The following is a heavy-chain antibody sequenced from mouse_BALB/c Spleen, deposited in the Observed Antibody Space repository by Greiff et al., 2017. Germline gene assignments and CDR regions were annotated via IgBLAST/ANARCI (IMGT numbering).Heavy chain of an antibody. CDR3: GRSAGLQYVEV. Sequence: VQLQQSGPELVKPGASVKISCKASGYSFTGYFMNWVQQSHGKSLEWIGRINPYNGDTFYNQKFKGKATLTVDKSSSTAHMELLSLTSEDSAVYYCGRSAGLQYVEVWGAGTTVTVSS. V-gene: IGHV1-37*01. D-gene: IGHD3-1*01. CDR1: GYSFTGYF. CDR2: INPYNGDT. J-gene: IGHJ1*01.